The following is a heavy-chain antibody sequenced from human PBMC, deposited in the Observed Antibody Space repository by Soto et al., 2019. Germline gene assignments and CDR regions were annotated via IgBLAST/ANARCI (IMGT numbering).Heavy chain of an antibody. V-gene: IGHV4-30-4*01. CDR2: IYYSGST. Sequence: PSETLSLTCTVSGGSISSGDYYWSWIRQPPGKGLEWIGYIYYSGSTYYNPSLKSRVTISVDTSKNQFSLKLSSVTAADTAVYYCARGATTVTTDYWGQGTLVTVSS. CDR3: ARGATTVTTDY. D-gene: IGHD4-17*01. CDR1: GGSISSGDYY. J-gene: IGHJ4*02.